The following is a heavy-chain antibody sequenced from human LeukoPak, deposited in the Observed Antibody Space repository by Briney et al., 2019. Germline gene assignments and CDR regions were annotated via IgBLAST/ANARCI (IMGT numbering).Heavy chain of an antibody. CDR2: IYPGDSDT. V-gene: IGHV5-51*01. J-gene: IGHJ3*02. CDR3: ARKAYCGGDCYFDAFDI. D-gene: IGHD2-21*02. Sequence: GESLKISCKGSGYSFTSYWIGWVRQMPGKGLEWMGIIYPGDSDTRYSPSFQGPVTVSADKSISTAYLQWSSLKASDTAMYYCARKAYCGGDCYFDAFDIWGQGTMVTVSS. CDR1: GYSFTSYW.